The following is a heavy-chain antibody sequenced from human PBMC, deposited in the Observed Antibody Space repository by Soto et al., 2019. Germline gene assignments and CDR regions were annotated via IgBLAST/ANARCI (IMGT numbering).Heavy chain of an antibody. D-gene: IGHD3-10*01. CDR2: VYADGAT. Sequence: EVQLVESGGGLVQPGESLRLSCAASGFTVSNYHMTWVRQAPGKGLEWVSAVYADGATSHADSVKDRFTVSRDNSRNPLNLQKGGLRAGDRGVYFCGRSGGGLDSWGQGTLVTVSS. J-gene: IGHJ4*02. CDR1: GFTVSNYH. V-gene: IGHV3-66*01. CDR3: GRSGGGLDS.